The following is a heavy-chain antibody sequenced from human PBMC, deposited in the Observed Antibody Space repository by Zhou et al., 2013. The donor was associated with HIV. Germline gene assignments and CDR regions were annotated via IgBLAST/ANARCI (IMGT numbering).Heavy chain of an antibody. V-gene: IGHV4-39*07. D-gene: IGHD3-10*01. CDR3: ARARVDRGVIMREDHYYGLDV. CDR1: GGSISSSSYS. J-gene: IGHJ6*02. CDR2: IYYSGST. Sequence: QVQLQESGPGLVKPSETLSLTCTVSGGSISSSSYSWGWIRQPPGKGLEWIGTIYYSGSTYYNPSLKSRVTISVDTSKNQFSLKLSSVTAADTAVYYCARARVDRGVIMREDHYYGLDVWGQGPRSPSP.